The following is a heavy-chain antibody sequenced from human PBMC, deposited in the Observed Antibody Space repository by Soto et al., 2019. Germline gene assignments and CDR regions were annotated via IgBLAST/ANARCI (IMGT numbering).Heavy chain of an antibody. V-gene: IGHV3-23*01. CDR3: AKVFGRSGSNYGDYSDY. Sequence: GGSLRLSCAASGFTFSSYAMSWVRQAPGKGLEWVSAISGSGGSTYYADSVKGGFTISRDNSKNTLYLQMNSLRAEDTAVYYCAKVFGRSGSNYGDYSDYWGQGTLVTVSS. CDR2: ISGSGGST. CDR1: GFTFSSYA. D-gene: IGHD4-17*01. J-gene: IGHJ4*02.